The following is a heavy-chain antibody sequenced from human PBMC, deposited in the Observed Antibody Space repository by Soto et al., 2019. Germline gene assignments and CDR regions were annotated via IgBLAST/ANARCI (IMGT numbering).Heavy chain of an antibody. J-gene: IGHJ4*02. CDR1: GFTFSSDG. CDR3: ARDRSGRGWYDYFDY. D-gene: IGHD6-19*01. V-gene: IGHV3-33*01. Sequence: QVQLVESGGGVVQPGRSLRLSCAASGFTFSSDGMHWVRQAPGKGLEWVAVIWYDGSNENYADSVKGRFTISRDNSKNTLYLQMNSLRAEDTALYYWARDRSGRGWYDYFDYWGQGTLVTVSS. CDR2: IWYDGSNE.